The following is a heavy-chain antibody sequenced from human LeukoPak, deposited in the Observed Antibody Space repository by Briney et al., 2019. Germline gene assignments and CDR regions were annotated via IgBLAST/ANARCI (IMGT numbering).Heavy chain of an antibody. Sequence: SETLSLTCTVSGYSISSGYYWGWIRQPPGKGLEWIGNIYHTGSTYYNPSLKSRVTISLDTSKNQFPLKLSSVTAADTAVYYCASNYGSGSYYIFGYWGQGTLVTVSS. D-gene: IGHD3-10*01. CDR3: ASNYGSGSYYIFGY. V-gene: IGHV4-38-2*02. CDR2: IYHTGST. CDR1: GYSISSGYY. J-gene: IGHJ4*02.